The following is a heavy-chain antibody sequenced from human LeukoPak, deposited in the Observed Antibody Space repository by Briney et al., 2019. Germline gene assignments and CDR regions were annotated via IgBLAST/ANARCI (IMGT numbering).Heavy chain of an antibody. V-gene: IGHV4-39*01. Sequence: NSSETLSLTCTVSGGSISSSSHYWGWFRQPPGKGLEWIGYIYYSGSSFCNPSLKSRVTMSVDTSKNQFSLGLNSVTAADTAVYYSARGPTVTTDYWGQGTLVTVSS. CDR1: GGSISSSSHY. D-gene: IGHD4-17*01. J-gene: IGHJ4*02. CDR3: ARGPTVTTDY. CDR2: IYYSGSS.